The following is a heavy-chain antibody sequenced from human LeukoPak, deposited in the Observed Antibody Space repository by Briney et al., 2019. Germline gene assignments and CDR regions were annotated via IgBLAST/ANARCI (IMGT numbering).Heavy chain of an antibody. Sequence: GGSLRLSCAASGFTFSSYSMHWVRLAPGKGLEWVAVISYDGSNKHYADSVKGRFTISRDNSKNTLYLQMNSLRAEDTAVYYCAKAQGASDYYYYGMDVWGKGTTVTVSS. CDR1: GFTFSSYS. D-gene: IGHD2-2*01. CDR2: ISYDGSNK. CDR3: AKAQGASDYYYYGMDV. J-gene: IGHJ6*04. V-gene: IGHV3-30*18.